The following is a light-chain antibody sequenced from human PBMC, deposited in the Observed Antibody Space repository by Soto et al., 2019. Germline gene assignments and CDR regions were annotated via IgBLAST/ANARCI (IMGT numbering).Light chain of an antibody. CDR2: DAS. CDR1: QSVSSY. Sequence: EIVLTQSPATLSLSPGERATLSCRASQSVSSYLAWYQQKPGQAPRLLIYDASNRATGIPARFSGSGSGTDVALTISSLEREDVAVYYCQQHSNWPLTFGGGTKLEIK. J-gene: IGKJ4*01. CDR3: QQHSNWPLT. V-gene: IGKV3-11*01.